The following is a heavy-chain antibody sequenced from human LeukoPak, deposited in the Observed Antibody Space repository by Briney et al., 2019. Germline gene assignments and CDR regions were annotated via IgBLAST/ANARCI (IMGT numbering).Heavy chain of an antibody. J-gene: IGHJ3*02. CDR3: ARHKYGSGWPPEGAFDI. Sequence: KPSETLSLTCTVSGASISSTTYYWGWIRQPPRKGLEWIASIYYSGSTYYNPSLKSRVTISVDTSKNQFSLKLSSVTAADTAVYYCARHKYGSGWPPEGAFDIWGQGTMVTVSS. CDR1: GASISSTTYY. V-gene: IGHV4-39*01. CDR2: IYYSGST. D-gene: IGHD6-19*01.